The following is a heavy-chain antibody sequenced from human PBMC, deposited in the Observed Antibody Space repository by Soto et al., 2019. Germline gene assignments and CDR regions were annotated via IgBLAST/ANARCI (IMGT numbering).Heavy chain of an antibody. D-gene: IGHD1-26*01. Sequence: EVQLLASGGALVQPGGSLRLSCAASGFTFSSYAMNWARQAPGKGLEWFSLISGSGSGTYYADSVKGRFTISRDNSKNTLYLQMNSLRVEDTAVYYCAKDQGNTVVGASRGFDHWGQGTLVTVSS. V-gene: IGHV3-23*01. CDR3: AKDQGNTVVGASRGFDH. J-gene: IGHJ4*02. CDR2: ISGSGSGT. CDR1: GFTFSSYA.